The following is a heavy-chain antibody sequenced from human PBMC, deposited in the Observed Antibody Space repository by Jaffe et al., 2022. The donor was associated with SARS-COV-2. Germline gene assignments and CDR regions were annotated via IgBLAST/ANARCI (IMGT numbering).Heavy chain of an antibody. V-gene: IGHV3-9*01. CDR1: GFTFDDYA. J-gene: IGHJ5*02. CDR3: AKARGEWELRSGPFDP. D-gene: IGHD1-26*01. Sequence: EVQLVESGGGLVQPGRSLRLSCAASGFTFDDYAMHWVRQAPGKGLEWVSGISWNSGSIGYADSVKGRFTISRDNAKNSLYLQMNSLRAEDTALYYCAKARGEWELRSGPFDPWGQGTLVTVSS. CDR2: ISWNSGSI.